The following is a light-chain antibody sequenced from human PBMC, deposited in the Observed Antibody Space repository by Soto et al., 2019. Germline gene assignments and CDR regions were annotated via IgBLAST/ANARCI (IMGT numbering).Light chain of an antibody. CDR3: QQRSSWYS. V-gene: IGKV3D-20*02. CDR2: GIS. Sequence: EIVLTQSPGTLSLSPGERATLSCRASQSINSNYLAWYQQKPGQAPRPLIYGISNRAAGVPARFSGSGSGTDFTLTISSLEPEDFAVYYCQQRSSWYSFGQGTKLEIK. J-gene: IGKJ2*01. CDR1: QSINSNY.